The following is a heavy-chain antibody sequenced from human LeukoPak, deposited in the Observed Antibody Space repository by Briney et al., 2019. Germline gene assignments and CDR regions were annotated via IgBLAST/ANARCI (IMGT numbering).Heavy chain of an antibody. J-gene: IGHJ5*02. Sequence: GASVKVSCKASGYTFTSYGISWVRQAPGQGLEWMGWISAYNGNTNYAQKLQGRVTMTTDTSTSTAYMELRSLRSDDTAVYYCAREVTGTMANWFDPWGQGTLVTVSS. D-gene: IGHD1-7*01. V-gene: IGHV1-18*01. CDR3: AREVTGTMANWFDP. CDR2: ISAYNGNT. CDR1: GYTFTSYG.